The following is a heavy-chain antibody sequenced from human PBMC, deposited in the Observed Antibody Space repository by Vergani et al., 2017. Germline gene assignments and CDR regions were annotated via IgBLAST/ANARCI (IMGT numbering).Heavy chain of an antibody. CDR2: IHRSRST. CDR3: ARSGYCAHGVCYMTYYYYMDV. Sequence: QVQLQQWGPGLVTPSGTLSLTCAVYGGSISSDNWWNWVRQAPGKGLQWIGEIHRSRSTNYNPSLRRRVTISLDKSKNQFSLKLTSVTAADTAVYYCARSGYCAHGVCYMTYYYYMDVWGKGTAVTVSS. V-gene: IGHV4-4*02. J-gene: IGHJ6*03. D-gene: IGHD2-8*01. CDR1: GGSISSDNW.